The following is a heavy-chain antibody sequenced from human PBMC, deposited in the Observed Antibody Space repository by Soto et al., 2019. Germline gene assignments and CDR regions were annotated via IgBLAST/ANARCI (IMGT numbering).Heavy chain of an antibody. J-gene: IGHJ4*02. V-gene: IGHV3-74*01. CDR2: IKTDGSST. CDR3: AKREGNTYGLFH. D-gene: IGHD5-18*01. CDR1: GFSFSSYW. Sequence: EVQLVESGGGLVQPGGSLRLSCAASGFSFSSYWMHWVRQAPGKGLMWVSRIKTDGSSTDYADSVKGRFTISRDNAKNTLYLQMNSLRAEDTAVYYCAKREGNTYGLFHWGQGTLVTVSS.